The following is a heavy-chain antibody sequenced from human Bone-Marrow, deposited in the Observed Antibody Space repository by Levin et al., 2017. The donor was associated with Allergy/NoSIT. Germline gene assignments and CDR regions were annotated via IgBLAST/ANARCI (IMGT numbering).Heavy chain of an antibody. CDR3: TRDPRFVYSSSPPPYYYYYYGMDV. CDR1: GFTFGDYA. J-gene: IGHJ6*02. D-gene: IGHD6-6*01. V-gene: IGHV3-49*03. CDR2: IRSKAYGGTT. Sequence: SCTASGFTFGDYAMSWFRQAPGKGLEWVGFIRSKAYGGTTEYAASVKGRFTISRDDSKSIAYLQMNSLKTEDTAVYYCTRDPRFVYSSSPPPYYYYYYGMDVWGQGTTVTVSS.